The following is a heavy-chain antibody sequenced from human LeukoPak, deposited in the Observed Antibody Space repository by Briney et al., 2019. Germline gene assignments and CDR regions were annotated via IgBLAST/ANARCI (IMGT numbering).Heavy chain of an antibody. D-gene: IGHD3-22*01. Sequence: GASVKVSCKVSGYTLTELSMHWVRQAPGKGLEWMGGFDPEDGETIYAQKFQGRVTMTEDTSTDTAYMELSSLRSEDTAVYYCATHYYYDSSGYYYFYYWGQGTLVTVSS. V-gene: IGHV1-24*01. CDR3: ATHYYYDSSGYYYFYY. CDR2: FDPEDGET. J-gene: IGHJ4*02. CDR1: GYTLTELS.